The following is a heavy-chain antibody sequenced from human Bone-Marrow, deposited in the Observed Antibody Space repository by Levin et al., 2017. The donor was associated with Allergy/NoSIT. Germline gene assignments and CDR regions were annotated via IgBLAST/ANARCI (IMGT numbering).Heavy chain of an antibody. CDR1: GDSISSDDYY. Sequence: RTSETLSLTCIVSGDSISSDDYYWTWIRQPPGKGLECIGYMFYSGSTSYNPSLKSRVDMSIDTSKNEFSLTLSSVNAADTAVYYCARATYRTSSLDSWGQGTPVTVSS. J-gene: IGHJ4*02. D-gene: IGHD6-6*01. CDR2: MFYSGST. CDR3: ARATYRTSSLDS. V-gene: IGHV4-30-4*01.